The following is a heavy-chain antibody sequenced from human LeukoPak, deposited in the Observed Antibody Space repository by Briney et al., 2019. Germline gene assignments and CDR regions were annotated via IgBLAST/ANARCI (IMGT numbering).Heavy chain of an antibody. D-gene: IGHD6-13*01. CDR1: VGSFCGYF. V-gene: IGHV4-34*01. J-gene: IGHJ6*04. CDR2: INHSGST. Sequence: SETLSLTCAVYVGSFCGYFWSSIRQSPGKGRGWIGEINHSGSTNYNPSLKSPVTISVDTSKNQFSLKLSSVTAADTAVYYCARLTAAAGTWYYGMDVWGKGTTVTVSS. CDR3: ARLTAAAGTWYYGMDV.